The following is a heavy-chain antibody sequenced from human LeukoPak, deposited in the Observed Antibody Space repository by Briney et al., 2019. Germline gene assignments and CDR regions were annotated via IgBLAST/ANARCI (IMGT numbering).Heavy chain of an antibody. CDR2: INPNSGGT. V-gene: IGHV1-2*02. CDR3: ARGIDGYCSGGSCYLFDY. D-gene: IGHD2-15*01. J-gene: IGHJ4*02. Sequence: GASVKVSCKASGYTFTGYYMHWVRQAPGQGLEWMGWINPNSGGTNYAQKFQGRVTMTRDTSISTAYMELSRLRSDDTAVYYCARGIDGYCSGGSCYLFDYWGQGTLVTVSS. CDR1: GYTFTGYY.